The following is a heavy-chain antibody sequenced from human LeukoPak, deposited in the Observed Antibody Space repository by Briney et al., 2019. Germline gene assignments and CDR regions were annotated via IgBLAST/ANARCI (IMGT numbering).Heavy chain of an antibody. D-gene: IGHD3-3*01. V-gene: IGHV3-23*01. CDR3: AKDRSGYYTSSWRD. J-gene: IGHJ4*02. CDR2: ISGSGGST. Sequence: SGGSLRLSCAASGFTFSSYAMSWVRQAPGKGLEWVSAISGSGGSTYYADSVKGRFTISRDNSKNALYLQGNSVRAEDTAVYYCAKDRSGYYTSSWRDWGQGTLVTVSS. CDR1: GFTFSSYA.